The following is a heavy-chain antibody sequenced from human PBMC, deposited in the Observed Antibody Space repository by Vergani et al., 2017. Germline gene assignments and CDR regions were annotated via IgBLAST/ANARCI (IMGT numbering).Heavy chain of an antibody. CDR2: IHSDGSTT. J-gene: IGHJ4*02. D-gene: IGHD3-22*01. CDR3: ARQIDSSGTL. V-gene: IGHV3-74*02. Sequence: EVQLVDSGGGLVQPGGSLRLSCAASGFTFSSYWMHWVRQAPGKGLVWVSRIHSDGSTTNYADSVMGRFTISRDNAKNTLYLQMNSLRAEDTAMYYCARQIDSSGTLWGQGTLVTVSS. CDR1: GFTFSSYW.